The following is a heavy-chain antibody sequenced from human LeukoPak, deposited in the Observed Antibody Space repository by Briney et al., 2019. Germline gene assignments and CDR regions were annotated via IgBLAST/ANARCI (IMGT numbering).Heavy chain of an antibody. CDR2: IIPILGIA. CDR3: ARVYIVVVPAAIWFDP. Sequence: SVKVSCKASGGTFSSYAISWVRQAPGQGLEWMGRIIPILGIANYAQKFQGRVTITADKSTSTAYMELSRLRSDDTAVYYCARVYIVVVPAAIWFDPWGQGTLVTVSS. V-gene: IGHV1-69*04. J-gene: IGHJ5*02. D-gene: IGHD2-2*01. CDR1: GGTFSSYA.